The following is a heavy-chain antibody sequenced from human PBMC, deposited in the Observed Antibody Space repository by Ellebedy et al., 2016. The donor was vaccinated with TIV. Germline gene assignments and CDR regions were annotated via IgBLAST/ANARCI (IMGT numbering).Heavy chain of an antibody. CDR2: IKQDGSEE. Sequence: GGSLRLXXAASGFTFSSSSMSWVRQAPGKGLEWVANIKQDGSEEYYVDSVKGRFTISRDNAKNSLYLQMNSLRAEDTAVYYCARDQGFGGVIVIWSAFDIWGQGTMVTVSS. D-gene: IGHD3-16*02. CDR1: GFTFSSSS. CDR3: ARDQGFGGVIVIWSAFDI. V-gene: IGHV3-7*01. J-gene: IGHJ3*02.